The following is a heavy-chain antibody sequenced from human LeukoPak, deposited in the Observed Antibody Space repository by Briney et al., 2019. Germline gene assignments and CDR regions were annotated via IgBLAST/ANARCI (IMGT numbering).Heavy chain of an antibody. Sequence: ASVKVSCKASGYTFTSYDINWVRQATGQGLEWMGWMNPNSGNTGYAQKFQGRVTMTRDTSISTAYMELSRLRSDDTAVYYCARDARFTDFWSGYHGPDAFDIWGQGTMVTVSS. J-gene: IGHJ3*02. CDR1: GYTFTSYD. CDR2: MNPNSGNT. D-gene: IGHD3-3*01. V-gene: IGHV1-8*01. CDR3: ARDARFTDFWSGYHGPDAFDI.